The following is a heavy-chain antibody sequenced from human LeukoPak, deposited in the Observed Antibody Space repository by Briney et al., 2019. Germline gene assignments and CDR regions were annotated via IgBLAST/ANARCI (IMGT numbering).Heavy chain of an antibody. V-gene: IGHV3-21*01. CDR2: ITSSSDNI. J-gene: IGHJ4*02. CDR1: GFMFSASS. CDR3: ARSSSIWWYSDQ. Sequence: GGSLRLSCATSGFMFSASSMNWVRQAPGKGLDWVSSITSSSDNINYADSVKGRFTISRDNAKNSLYLQMNSLRAEDTAVYYCARSSSIWWYSDQWGQGTLVTVSS. D-gene: IGHD6-13*01.